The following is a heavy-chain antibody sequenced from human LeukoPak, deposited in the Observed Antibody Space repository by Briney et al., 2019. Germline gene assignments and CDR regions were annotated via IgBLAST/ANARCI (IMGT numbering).Heavy chain of an antibody. Sequence: GGSLRLSCAASGFTFSSYGMHWVRQAPGKGLEWVAVIWYDGSNKYYADSVKGRFTISRDNSKNTLYLQMNSLRAEDTAVYYCARGAYSFGYWFDPWGQGTLVTVSS. CDR1: GFTFSSYG. J-gene: IGHJ5*02. CDR2: IWYDGSNK. CDR3: ARGAYSFGYWFDP. D-gene: IGHD5-18*01. V-gene: IGHV3-33*01.